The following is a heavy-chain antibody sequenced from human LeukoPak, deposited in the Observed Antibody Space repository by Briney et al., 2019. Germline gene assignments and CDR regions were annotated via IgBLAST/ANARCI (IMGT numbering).Heavy chain of an antibody. CDR2: INPNSGGT. V-gene: IGHV1-2*02. CDR1: GYTFTGYY. CDR3: ARLPMIVVVLSC. D-gene: IGHD3-22*01. Sequence: ASVKVSCKASGYTFTGYYMHWVRQAPGQGLEWMGWINPNSGGTNYAQKFQGRVTMTRDTSISTAYMELSRLRSDDTAVYYCARLPMIVVVLSCWGQGTLVTVSS. J-gene: IGHJ4*02.